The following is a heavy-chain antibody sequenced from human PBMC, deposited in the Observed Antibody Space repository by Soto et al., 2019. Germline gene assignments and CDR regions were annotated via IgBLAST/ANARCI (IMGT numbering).Heavy chain of an antibody. CDR3: ARDFYSSSWALNWFDP. CDR1: GGSFSGYY. Sequence: ETLSLTCAVYGGSFSGYYWSWIRQPPGKGLEWIGEINHSGSTNYNPSLKSRVTISVDTSKNQFSLKLSSVTAADTAVYYCARDFYSSSWALNWFDPWGQGTLVTVSS. J-gene: IGHJ5*02. V-gene: IGHV4-34*01. D-gene: IGHD6-13*01. CDR2: INHSGST.